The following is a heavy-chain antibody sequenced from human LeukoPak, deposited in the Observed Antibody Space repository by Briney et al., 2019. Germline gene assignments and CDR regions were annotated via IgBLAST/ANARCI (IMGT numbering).Heavy chain of an antibody. CDR3: ARVVYGDYGPDAFDI. D-gene: IGHD4-17*01. CDR2: ISSSSSYI. CDR1: GFTFSSYA. Sequence: GGSLRLSCAASGFTFSSYAMNWVRQAPGKGLEWVSSISSSSSYIYYADSVKGRFTISRDNAKNSLYLQMNSLRAEDTAVYYCARVVYGDYGPDAFDIWGQGTMVTVSS. V-gene: IGHV3-21*01. J-gene: IGHJ3*02.